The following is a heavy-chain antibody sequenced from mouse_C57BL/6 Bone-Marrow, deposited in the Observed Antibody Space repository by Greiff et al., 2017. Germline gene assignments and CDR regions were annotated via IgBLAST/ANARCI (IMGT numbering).Heavy chain of an antibody. V-gene: IGHV1-81*01. CDR1: GYTFTSYG. D-gene: IGHD1-1*01. CDR2: IYPRSGNT. Sequence: LVESGAELARPGASVKLSCKASGYTFTSYGISWVKQRTGQGLEWIGEIYPRSGNTYYKEKFKGKATLTADKSSSTAYMELRSLTSEDSAVYFCAREGITTVVAKGYWGQCTTLTVSS. CDR3: AREGITTVVAKGY. J-gene: IGHJ2*01.